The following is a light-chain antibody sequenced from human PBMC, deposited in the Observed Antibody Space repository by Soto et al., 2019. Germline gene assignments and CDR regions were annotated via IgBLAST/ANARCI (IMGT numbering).Light chain of an antibody. CDR2: GAS. CDR1: QSLVYSDGNTY. CDR3: QQYTDWPWGT. V-gene: IGKV2-30*01. J-gene: IGKJ4*01. Sequence: DVVMTQSPLSLPVTLGQPASISCRSSQSLVYSDGNTYLNWFQQHPGQAPRLLIYGASSRATGIPVRFSGSGSGTEFTLTISSLQPEDFAVYYCQQYTDWPWGTFGGGTKVDI.